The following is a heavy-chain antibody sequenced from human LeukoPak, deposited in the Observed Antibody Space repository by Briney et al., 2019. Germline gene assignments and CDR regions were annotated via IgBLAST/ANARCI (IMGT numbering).Heavy chain of an antibody. CDR3: ARRAGDYSHPYDY. D-gene: IGHD3-22*01. V-gene: IGHV3-53*01. CDR1: GFTVSSNS. Sequence: PGGSLGLSCTVSGFTVSSNSMSWVRQAPGKGLEWVSFIYSGGSTHYSDSVKGRFTISRDNSKNTLYLQMNSLRAEDTAVYYCARRAGDYSHPYDYWGQGTLVTVSS. CDR2: IYSGGST. J-gene: IGHJ4*02.